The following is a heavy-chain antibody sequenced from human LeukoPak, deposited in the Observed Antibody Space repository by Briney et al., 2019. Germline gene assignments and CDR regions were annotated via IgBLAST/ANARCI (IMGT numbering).Heavy chain of an antibody. Sequence: PSETLSLTCTVSGGSISSSSYYWGWIRQPPGKGLEWIGSIYYSGSTYYNPSLKSRVTISVDTSKNQFSLKLSSVTAADTAVYYCARGNQLYTAMVTGFDYWGQGTLVTVSS. CDR1: GGSISSSSYY. D-gene: IGHD5-18*01. J-gene: IGHJ4*02. V-gene: IGHV4-39*01. CDR2: IYYSGST. CDR3: ARGNQLYTAMVTGFDY.